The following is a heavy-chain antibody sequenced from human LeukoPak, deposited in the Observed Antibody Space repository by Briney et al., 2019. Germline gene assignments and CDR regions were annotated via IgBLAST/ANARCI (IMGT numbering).Heavy chain of an antibody. J-gene: IGHJ4*02. CDR3: ARDPGIAAAPY. Sequence: GASVKVSCKASGYIFTTYGINWIRQAPGQGLEWMGWINTNTGIPVYAQDFTGRFAFSLDTSVNTAYLQISSLKAEDTAVYYCARDPGIAAAPYWGQGTLVTVSS. V-gene: IGHV7-4-1*02. CDR2: INTNTGIP. CDR1: GYIFTTYG. D-gene: IGHD6-13*01.